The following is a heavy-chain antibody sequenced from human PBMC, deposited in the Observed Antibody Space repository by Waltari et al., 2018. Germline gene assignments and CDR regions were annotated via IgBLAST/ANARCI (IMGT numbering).Heavy chain of an antibody. Sequence: EVQLVESGGGLVQPGGSLRLSCAASGFTFSSYWMHWVRQAPGQGLVWFSRIKSDGSSTGYADSVKGRCTISRDNAKNTLYLQMNSLRAEDTAVYYCRYYDSSGYYFTDYWGQGTLVTVSS. CDR3: RYYDSSGYYFTDY. J-gene: IGHJ4*02. CDR1: GFTFSSYW. CDR2: IKSDGSST. D-gene: IGHD3-22*01. V-gene: IGHV3-74*01.